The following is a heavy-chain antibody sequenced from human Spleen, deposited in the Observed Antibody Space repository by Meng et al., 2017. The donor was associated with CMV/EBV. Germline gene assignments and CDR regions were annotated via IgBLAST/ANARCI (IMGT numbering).Heavy chain of an antibody. CDR3: TTLGGDDYYFDY. V-gene: IGHV3-9*03. D-gene: IGHD4/OR15-4a*01. CDR1: GFMFDDYV. J-gene: IGHJ4*02. CDR2: ISWNSNSI. Sequence: SLKISCAASGFMFDDYVMHWVRQAPGKGLEWVSSISWNSNSIDYADSVKGRFTISRDNAKNSLYLQMNSPRVEDMALYYCTTLGGDDYYFDYWGQGALVTVSS.